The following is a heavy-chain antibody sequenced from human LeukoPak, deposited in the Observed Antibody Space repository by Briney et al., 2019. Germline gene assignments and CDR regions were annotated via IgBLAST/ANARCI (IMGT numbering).Heavy chain of an antibody. CDR1: GGTFSSYA. CDR3: ARGGMITFGGVNYYMDV. V-gene: IGHV1-69*05. D-gene: IGHD3-16*01. Sequence: ASVKVSCKASGGTFSSYAISWVRQAPGQGLEWMGRIIPIFGTANYAQKFQGRVTITTDESTSTAYMELGSLRSEDTAVYYCARGGMITFGGVNYYMDVWGKGTTVTVSS. J-gene: IGHJ6*03. CDR2: IIPIFGTA.